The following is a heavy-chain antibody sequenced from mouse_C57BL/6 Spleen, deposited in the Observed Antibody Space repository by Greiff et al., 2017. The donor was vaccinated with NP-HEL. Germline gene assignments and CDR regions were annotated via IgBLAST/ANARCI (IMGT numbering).Heavy chain of an antibody. J-gene: IGHJ4*01. CDR1: GYTFTSYW. CDR2: IDPSDSYT. CDR3: ARRQLGDAMDY. V-gene: IGHV1-59*01. Sequence: QVQLQQPGAELVRPGTSVKLSCTASGYTFTSYWMHWVKQRPGQGLEWIGVIDPSDSYTNYNQKFKGKATLTVDPTSSTAYMQLSSLTSEDSAVYYCARRQLGDAMDYWGQGTSVTVSS. D-gene: IGHD3-3*01.